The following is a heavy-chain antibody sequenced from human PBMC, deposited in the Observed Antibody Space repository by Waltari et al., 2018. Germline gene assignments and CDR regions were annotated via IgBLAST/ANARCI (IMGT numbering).Heavy chain of an antibody. V-gene: IGHV4-61*09. Sequence: QVQLQESGPGLVEPSQTLSLTCSVTGDPISSASYYWTWVRQPAGRGLEWIGHIYPSGQTNYSPSLRSRVTISADRSKNQFYLRLISVTAADTAVYYCAGGGGWLTDFWGQGIPVTVSS. CDR2: IYPSGQT. D-gene: IGHD5-12*01. CDR3: AGGGGWLTDF. CDR1: GDPISSASYY. J-gene: IGHJ4*02.